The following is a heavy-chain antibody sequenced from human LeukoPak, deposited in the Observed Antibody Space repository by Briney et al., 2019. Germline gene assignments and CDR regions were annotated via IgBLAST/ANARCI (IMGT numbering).Heavy chain of an antibody. CDR3: ARDPSLSPRVGLFSSSVYGMDV. D-gene: IGHD3-22*01. V-gene: IGHV1-46*01. Sequence: ASVKVSCKASGYTFTSYYMHWVRQAPGQGLEWMGIINPSGGSTSYAQKFQGRVTMTRDTSTSTVYMELSSLRSEDTAVYYCARDPSLSPRVGLFSSSVYGMDVWGQGTTVTVSS. J-gene: IGHJ6*02. CDR2: INPSGGST. CDR1: GYTFTSYY.